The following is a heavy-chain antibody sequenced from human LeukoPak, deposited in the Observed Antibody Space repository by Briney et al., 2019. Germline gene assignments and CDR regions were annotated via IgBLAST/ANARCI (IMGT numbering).Heavy chain of an antibody. V-gene: IGHV4-59*01. CDR3: ARLVGATTHYYYYYMEV. J-gene: IGHJ6*03. Sequence: SETLSLTCTVSGGSISSYYWSWIRQPPGKGLEWIGYIYYNGSSNYNPSLKSRVTISVDTSKNQFSLKLSSVTAADTAVYYCARLVGATTHYYYYYMEVWGKGTTVTVSS. CDR1: GGSISSYY. CDR2: IYYNGSS. D-gene: IGHD1-26*01.